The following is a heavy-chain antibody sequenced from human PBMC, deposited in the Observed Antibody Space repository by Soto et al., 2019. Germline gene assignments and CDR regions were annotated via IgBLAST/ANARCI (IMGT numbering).Heavy chain of an antibody. J-gene: IGHJ5*02. V-gene: IGHV1-18*01. D-gene: IGHD2-2*01. Sequence: ASVKVSCKTSGYTFSNYGITWVRQAPGQPLEWLGWISLYSDGTNYAQKFQGRVSMTTDTSTTTAYMEPRSLRSDDTAVYYCARVVPGAEAWFGPWGQGTLVTVSS. CDR2: ISLYSDGT. CDR3: ARVVPGAEAWFGP. CDR1: GYTFSNYG.